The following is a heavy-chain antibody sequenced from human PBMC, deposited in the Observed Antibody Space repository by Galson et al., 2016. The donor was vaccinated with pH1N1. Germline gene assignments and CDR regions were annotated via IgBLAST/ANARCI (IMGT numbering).Heavy chain of an antibody. CDR3: VRAVGRAEAH. CDR2: MNQAGNKT. V-gene: IGHV3-7*01. Sequence: SLRLSCAASGFTLSSYWMSWVRQAPGKGLEWVANMNQAGNKTYYVDSVKGRFIISRDYSKNSLYLQMNSLRAEDTAMYYRVRAVGRAEAHWGQGTLVTVSS. D-gene: IGHD1-26*01. CDR1: GFTLSSYW. J-gene: IGHJ4*02.